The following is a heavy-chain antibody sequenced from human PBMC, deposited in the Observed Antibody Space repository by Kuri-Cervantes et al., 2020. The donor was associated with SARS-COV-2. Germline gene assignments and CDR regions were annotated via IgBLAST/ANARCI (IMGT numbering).Heavy chain of an antibody. V-gene: IGHV1-46*01. D-gene: IGHD3-3*01. CDR1: GYTFTSYY. CDR2: INPSGGST. J-gene: IGHJ5*02. CDR3: ATGPPYYDPSNWFDP. Sequence: ASVQVSCKASGYTFTSYYMHWVRQAPGQGLEWMGIINPSGGSTIYAQKFQGRVTMTEDTSTDTAYMELSSLRSEDTAVYYCATGPPYYDPSNWFDPWGQGTLVTVSS.